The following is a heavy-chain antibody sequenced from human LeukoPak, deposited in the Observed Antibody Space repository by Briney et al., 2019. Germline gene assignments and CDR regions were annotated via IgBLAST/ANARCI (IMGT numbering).Heavy chain of an antibody. D-gene: IGHD4-11*01. J-gene: IGHJ4*02. V-gene: IGHV4-34*01. CDR2: INHSGST. CDR3: ARGCGYGNDKSFDY. CDR1: GGSFSGYY. Sequence: SETLSLTCAVYGGSFSGYYWSWIRQPPGKGLEWIGEINHSGSTNYNPSLKSRVTISVDTSKNQFSLKLSSVTAADTAVYYRARGCGYGNDKSFDYWGQGTLVTVSS.